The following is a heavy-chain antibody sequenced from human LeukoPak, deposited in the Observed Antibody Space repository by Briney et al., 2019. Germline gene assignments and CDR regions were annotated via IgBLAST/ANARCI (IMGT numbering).Heavy chain of an antibody. CDR3: ARTTVTTGRTNWFDP. CDR2: ISDAGNNK. J-gene: IGHJ5*02. Sequence: GGSLRLSCAASGFTFSDYAMHWVRQAPGKGLEWVAVISDAGNNKYFADSVKGRFTVSRDNAKNSLYLQMNSLRAEDTAVYYCARTTVTTGRTNWFDPWGQGTLVTVSS. D-gene: IGHD4-17*01. V-gene: IGHV3-30*04. CDR1: GFTFSDYA.